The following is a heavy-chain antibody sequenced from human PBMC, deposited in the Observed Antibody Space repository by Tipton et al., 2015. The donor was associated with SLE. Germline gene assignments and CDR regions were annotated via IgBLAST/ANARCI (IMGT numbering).Heavy chain of an antibody. CDR3: AKMGGGPDAFDI. J-gene: IGHJ3*02. V-gene: IGHV3-9*01. Sequence: SLRLSCAASGFTFDDYAMYWVRQAPGKGLEWVSGISWNSGSIGYADSVKGRFTISRDNAKNSLYLQMNSLRAEDTALYYCAKMGGGPDAFDIRGQGTMVTVSS. D-gene: IGHD3-16*01. CDR2: ISWNSGSI. CDR1: GFTFDDYA.